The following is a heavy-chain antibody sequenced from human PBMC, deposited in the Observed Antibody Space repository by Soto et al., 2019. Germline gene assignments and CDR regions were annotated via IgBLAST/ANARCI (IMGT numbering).Heavy chain of an antibody. CDR1: GFTFSSYA. CDR2: ISGSGGST. D-gene: IGHD3-9*01. J-gene: IGHJ6*02. Sequence: EVQLLESGGGLVQPGGSLRLSCAASGFTFSSYAMSWVRQAPGKGLEWVTAISGSGGSTYYADSVKGRFTSSRDNSKNTLYLQMNSLRAEDTALYYCEKNVWGITIFGGMDVWGQGTTVTVSS. CDR3: EKNVWGITIFGGMDV. V-gene: IGHV3-23*01.